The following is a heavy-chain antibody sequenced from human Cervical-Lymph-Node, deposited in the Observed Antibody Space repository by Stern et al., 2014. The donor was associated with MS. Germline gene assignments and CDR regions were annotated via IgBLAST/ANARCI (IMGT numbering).Heavy chain of an antibody. V-gene: IGHV4-59*01. CDR3: ARRAFSRGVIDS. CDR2: IYYSGNT. Sequence: QLQLQESGPGLVQPSETLSLTCAVSGDSMGNYNWGWIRQSPEKGLEWIGYIYYSGNTNYNPSLKGRVTMSIDTSRAQFSLSLGSVTAADTAIYYCARRAFSRGVIDSWGQGTLVTVTS. J-gene: IGHJ5*01. D-gene: IGHD3-10*01. CDR1: GDSMGNYN.